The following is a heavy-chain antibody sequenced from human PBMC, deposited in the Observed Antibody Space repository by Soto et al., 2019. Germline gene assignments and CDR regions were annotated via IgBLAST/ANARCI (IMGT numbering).Heavy chain of an antibody. D-gene: IGHD2-21*01. J-gene: IGHJ4*02. Sequence: GESLKISCKGSGYSFSNYWIAWVRQMPGKGLEWMGIINGGDSDTRYSPSFQGQVTVSADKSIGTAYLQMNSLRADDTAVYYCVRGGGGGQFDYWGQGTLVTVSS. V-gene: IGHV5-51*01. CDR3: VRGGGGGQFDY. CDR2: INGGDSDT. CDR1: GYSFSNYW.